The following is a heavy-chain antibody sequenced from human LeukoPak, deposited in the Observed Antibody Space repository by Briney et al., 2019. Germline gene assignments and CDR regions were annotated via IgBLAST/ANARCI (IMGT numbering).Heavy chain of an antibody. CDR2: IYYSGST. J-gene: IGHJ4*02. D-gene: IGHD3-22*01. CDR1: GGSISSYY. CDR3: ARTRNGTYYYDSSGYFFFDY. Sequence: SETLSLTCTVSGGSISSYYWSWIRQPPGKGLEWIGYIYYSGSTNYNPSLKSRVTISVDTSKNQFSLKLSSVTAADTAVYYCARTRNGTYYYDSSGYFFFDYWGQGTLVTVSS. V-gene: IGHV4-59*08.